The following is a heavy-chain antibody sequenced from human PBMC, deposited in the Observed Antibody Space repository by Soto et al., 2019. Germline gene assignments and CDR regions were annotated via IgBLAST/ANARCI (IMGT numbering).Heavy chain of an antibody. V-gene: IGHV3-11*06. CDR2: ISSSGSYT. Sequence: PGGSLRLSCGASGFTFSDYYMNWIRQSPGKGLEWISYISSSGSYTNYADSVKGRFTISRDNSKNTLYLQMNSLRAEDTAVYYCARDLRYYYGSGIPRRIYYYGMDVWGQGTTVTVSS. CDR1: GFTFSDYY. J-gene: IGHJ6*02. D-gene: IGHD3-10*01. CDR3: ARDLRYYYGSGIPRRIYYYGMDV.